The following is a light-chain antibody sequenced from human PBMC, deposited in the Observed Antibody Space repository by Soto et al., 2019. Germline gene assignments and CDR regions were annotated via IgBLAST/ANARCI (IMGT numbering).Light chain of an antibody. CDR3: SSYTRSTTVV. V-gene: IGLV2-14*01. CDR1: SSGVGGFNY. J-gene: IGLJ2*01. Sequence: QSALTQPASVSGSPGQSITISCTGTSSGVGGFNYVAWYQQHPGKAPKLMINDVTNRPSGVSNRFSGSKSGNTASLTISGLRAEDEADYYCSSYTRSTTVVFGGGTKLTV. CDR2: DVT.